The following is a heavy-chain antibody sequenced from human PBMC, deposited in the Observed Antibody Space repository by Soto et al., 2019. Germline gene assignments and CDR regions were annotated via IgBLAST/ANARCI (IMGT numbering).Heavy chain of an antibody. V-gene: IGHV4-61*01. CDR3: ASGEIVATIFYGMDV. J-gene: IGHJ6*02. CDR1: GGSVNSGNYY. CDR2: IYYSGST. Sequence: PSETLSLTCTVSGGSVNSGNYYWSCIRQPPGKRLEWIGFIYYSGSTNYNPSLKSRVTMSVDTSKNQFSLKLSSVTAADTAVYYCASGEIVATIFYGMDVWGQGTLVTVS. D-gene: IGHD5-12*01.